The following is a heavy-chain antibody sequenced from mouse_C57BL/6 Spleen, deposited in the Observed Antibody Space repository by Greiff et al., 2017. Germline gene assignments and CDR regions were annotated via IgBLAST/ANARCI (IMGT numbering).Heavy chain of an antibody. CDR2: ISDGGSYT. Sequence: EVKLVESGGGLVKPGGSLKLSCAASGFTFSSYAMSWVRQTPEKRLEWVATISDGGSYTYYPDNVKGRFTISRDNAKNNLYLHMSHLKSEATAMYYCAREDYGNYGDAMDYWGQGTSDTVSS. J-gene: IGHJ4*01. D-gene: IGHD2-1*01. CDR1: GFTFSSYA. CDR3: AREDYGNYGDAMDY. V-gene: IGHV5-4*01.